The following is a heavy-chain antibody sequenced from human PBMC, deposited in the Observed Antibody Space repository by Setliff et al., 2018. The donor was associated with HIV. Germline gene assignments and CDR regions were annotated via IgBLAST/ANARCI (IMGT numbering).Heavy chain of an antibody. V-gene: IGHV1-8*02. Sequence: ASVKVSCKASGYTFTNYDINWVRQSPGQGLEWLGWMNPNSGRAGSAQMFQGRLTMTRDTSTSTAYMELSSLTSEDTAVYYCARGRLSWSPDFWGQGTLVTVSS. CDR1: GYTFTNYD. CDR3: ARGRLSWSPDF. CDR2: MNPNSGRA. J-gene: IGHJ4*02.